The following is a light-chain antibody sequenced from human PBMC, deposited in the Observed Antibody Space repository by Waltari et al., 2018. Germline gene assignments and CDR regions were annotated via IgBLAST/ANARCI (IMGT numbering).Light chain of an antibody. V-gene: IGLV4-69*01. CDR3: QTWDTGTVV. CDR1: SGHSSYP. CDR2: VNSDDSH. Sequence: QLVLTQSPSASASLGASVTLTCTLSSGHSSYPIAWHQQQPEKGTRYLMKVNSDDSHTKGDVIPDRILRSSSEAGRYLAISRLQSEDDADYYCQTWDTGTVVFGGGTKLTVL. J-gene: IGLJ2*01.